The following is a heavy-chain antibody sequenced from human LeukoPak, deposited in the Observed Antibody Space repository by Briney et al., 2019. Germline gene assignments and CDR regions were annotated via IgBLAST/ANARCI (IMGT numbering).Heavy chain of an antibody. J-gene: IGHJ4*02. CDR1: GLTFSSHW. CDR2: IWYDGSNK. Sequence: GGSLRLSCAASGLTFSSHWVHWVRQAPGKGLEWVAVIWYDGSNKYYADSVKGRFTISRDNSMNALYLQMNSLRAEDTAVYYCARGSLGTIAVAGTLDYWGQGILVTVSS. CDR3: ARGSLGTIAVAGTLDY. D-gene: IGHD6-19*01. V-gene: IGHV3-33*08.